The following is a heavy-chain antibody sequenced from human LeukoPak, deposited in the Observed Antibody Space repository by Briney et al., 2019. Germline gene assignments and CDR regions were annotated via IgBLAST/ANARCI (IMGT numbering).Heavy chain of an antibody. CDR2: IYYSGST. CDR1: GGSISSGGYY. V-gene: IGHV4-31*03. CDR3: ARVLTDFWSGYYNWFDP. D-gene: IGHD3-3*01. Sequence: SQTLSLTCTVSGGSISSGGYYWSWIRQPPGKGLEWIGYIYYSGSTYYNPSLKSRVTISVDTSKNQFSLKLSSVTAADTAVYYCARVLTDFWSGYYNWFDPWGQGTLVTVSS. J-gene: IGHJ5*02.